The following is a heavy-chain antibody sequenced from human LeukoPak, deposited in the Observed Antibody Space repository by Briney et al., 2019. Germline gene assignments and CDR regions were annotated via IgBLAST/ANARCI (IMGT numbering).Heavy chain of an antibody. D-gene: IGHD4-23*01. J-gene: IGHJ4*02. V-gene: IGHV3-64*01. Sequence: GRSLRLSCAASGFTFSSYAMHWVRQAPGKGLEYVSAISSNGGSTYYANSVKGRFTISRDNAKNSLYLQMNSLRAEDTAVYYCARDYGGSSPFDYWGQGTLVTVSS. CDR1: GFTFSSYA. CDR2: ISSNGGST. CDR3: ARDYGGSSPFDY.